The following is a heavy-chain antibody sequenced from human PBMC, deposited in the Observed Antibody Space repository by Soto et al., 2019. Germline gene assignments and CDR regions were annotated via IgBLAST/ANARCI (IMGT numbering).Heavy chain of an antibody. D-gene: IGHD6-13*01. V-gene: IGHV4-59*01. J-gene: IGHJ4*02. CDR3: AKETRWYPTLFEY. Sequence: SETLSLTCTFSVVSISSYYWSCIRHPPGKGLEWIGYIYYSGSTNYNPSLKSRVTISVDTSKNQFSLKLSSVTAADTAIYYCAKETRWYPTLFEYWGQGTLVTVSS. CDR1: VVSISSYY. CDR2: IYYSGST.